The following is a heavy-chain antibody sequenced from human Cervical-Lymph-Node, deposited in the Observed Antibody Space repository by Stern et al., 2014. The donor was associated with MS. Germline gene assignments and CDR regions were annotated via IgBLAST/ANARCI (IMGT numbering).Heavy chain of an antibody. Sequence: QMQLVQSGAEVKKPGSSVKVSCKTSGGTFKSYVISWVRQAPGQGLEWMGGIIPAFRTANHAQKFQGRVTITADASTSTAYMELSSLRSEDTAVYYCARVIPAGIITHAFDIWGQGTMVIVSS. J-gene: IGHJ3*02. CDR1: GGTFKSYV. CDR3: ARVIPAGIITHAFDI. CDR2: IIPAFRTA. V-gene: IGHV1-69*01. D-gene: IGHD2-2*02.